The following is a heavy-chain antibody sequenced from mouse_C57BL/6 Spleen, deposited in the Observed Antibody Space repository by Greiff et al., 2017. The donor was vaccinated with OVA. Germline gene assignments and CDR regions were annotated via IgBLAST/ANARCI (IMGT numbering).Heavy chain of an antibody. Sequence: QVQLQQPGAELVRPGTSVKLSCKASGYTFTSYWMHWVKQRPGRGLEWIGVIDPSDSYTNYNQKFKGKATLTVDTPSSTAYMQLSSLTSEDSAVYYCASRNYYSRRLWFAYWGQGTLVTVSA. D-gene: IGHD1-1*01. V-gene: IGHV1-59*01. J-gene: IGHJ3*01. CDR1: GYTFTSYW. CDR2: IDPSDSYT. CDR3: ASRNYYSRRLWFAY.